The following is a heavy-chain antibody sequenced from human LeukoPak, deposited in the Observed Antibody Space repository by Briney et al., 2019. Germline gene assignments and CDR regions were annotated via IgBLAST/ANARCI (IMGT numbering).Heavy chain of an antibody. CDR2: ISYDGSNK. CDR3: ARDREEMIGSLVDY. Sequence: PGGSLRLSCAASGFTFSSYWMSWVRQAPGKGLEWVAVISYDGSNKYYADSVKGRFTISRDNSKNTLYLQMNSLRAEDTAVYYCARDREEMIGSLVDYWGQGTLVTVSS. V-gene: IGHV3-30-3*01. CDR1: GFTFSSYW. D-gene: IGHD3-22*01. J-gene: IGHJ4*02.